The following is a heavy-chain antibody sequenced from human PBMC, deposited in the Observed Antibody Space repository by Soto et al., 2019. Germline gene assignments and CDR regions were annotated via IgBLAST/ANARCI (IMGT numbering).Heavy chain of an antibody. D-gene: IGHD3-10*01. J-gene: IGHJ3*01. Sequence: VGSLRLSCAASGFSFSSYEMNWVRQAPGKGLEWISYIGGSGGTKYSADSVKGRFIISRDNAQNSLYLQMKSLRVEDTGVYYCARDRGGDVGQFLFPDGFDLWGQGTMVTVSS. V-gene: IGHV3-48*03. CDR1: GFSFSSYE. CDR3: ARDRGGDVGQFLFPDGFDL. CDR2: IGGSGGTK.